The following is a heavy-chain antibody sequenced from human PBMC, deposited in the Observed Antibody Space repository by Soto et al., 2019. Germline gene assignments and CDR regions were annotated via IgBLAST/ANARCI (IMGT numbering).Heavy chain of an antibody. Sequence: GASVKVSCKASGGTFSSYAISWVRQAPGQGLEWMGGIIPIFGTANYAQKFQGRVTITADESTSTAYMELSSLRSEDTAVYYCARGRTWIQLWPYYYYGMDVWDQRTTVTVSS. CDR2: IIPIFGTA. CDR3: ARGRTWIQLWPYYYYGMDV. D-gene: IGHD5-18*01. V-gene: IGHV1-69*13. CDR1: GGTFSSYA. J-gene: IGHJ6*02.